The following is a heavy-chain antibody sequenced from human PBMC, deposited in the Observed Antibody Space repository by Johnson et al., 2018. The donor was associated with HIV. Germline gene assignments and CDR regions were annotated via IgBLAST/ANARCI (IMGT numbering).Heavy chain of an antibody. CDR3: TRRYYYDSSRIDAFDI. Sequence: QVQLVESGGGVVQPGRSLRLSCAASGFTFSSYAMHWVRQAPGKGLEWVAVISYDGSNKYYADSVKGRFTISRDNSKNTLYLQMNSLRAEDTAVYYCTRRYYYDSSRIDAFDIWGQGTMVTVSS. J-gene: IGHJ3*02. V-gene: IGHV3-30-3*01. CDR1: GFTFSSYA. D-gene: IGHD3-22*01. CDR2: ISYDGSNK.